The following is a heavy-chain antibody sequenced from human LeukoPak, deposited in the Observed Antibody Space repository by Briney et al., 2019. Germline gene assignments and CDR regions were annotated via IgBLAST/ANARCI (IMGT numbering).Heavy chain of an antibody. CDR1: GFTFSSYG. Sequence: GSLRLSCAASGFTFSSYGMHWVRPAPGKGLEWVAGISYDGSNKYYADSVKGRFTISRDNSKNTLYLQMNSLRAEDTAVYYCAKELIPAASYYYYGMDVWGQGTTVTVSS. CDR3: AKELIPAASYYYYGMDV. CDR2: ISYDGSNK. V-gene: IGHV3-30*18. J-gene: IGHJ6*02. D-gene: IGHD2-2*01.